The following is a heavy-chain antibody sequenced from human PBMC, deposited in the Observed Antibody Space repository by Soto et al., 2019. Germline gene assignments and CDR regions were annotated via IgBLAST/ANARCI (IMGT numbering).Heavy chain of an antibody. V-gene: IGHV1-3*01. CDR3: AQTSGAGTTSPFDY. D-gene: IGHD1-7*01. J-gene: IGHJ4*02. CDR2: INAGNGNT. CDR1: GYTFTSYA. Sequence: GASVKVSCTACGYTFTSYAMHWVRQAPGQRLEWMGWINAGNGNTKYSQKFQGRVTITRDTSASTAYMELSSLRSEDTAVYYCAQTSGAGTTSPFDYWGQGTLVTVSS.